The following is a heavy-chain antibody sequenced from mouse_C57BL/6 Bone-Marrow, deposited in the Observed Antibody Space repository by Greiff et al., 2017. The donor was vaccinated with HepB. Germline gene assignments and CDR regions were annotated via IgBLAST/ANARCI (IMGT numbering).Heavy chain of an antibody. CDR2: INPNNGGT. J-gene: IGHJ2*01. CDR3: ARGNPYGRRGYFDY. V-gene: IGHV1-18*01. CDR1: GYTFTDYN. Sequence: EVQLQQSGPELVKPGASVKIPCKASGYTFTDYNMDWVKQSHGKSLEWIGDINPNNGGTIYNQKFKGKATLTVDKSSSTAYMELRSLTSEDPAVYYCARGNPYGRRGYFDYWGQGTTLTVSS. D-gene: IGHD1-1*01.